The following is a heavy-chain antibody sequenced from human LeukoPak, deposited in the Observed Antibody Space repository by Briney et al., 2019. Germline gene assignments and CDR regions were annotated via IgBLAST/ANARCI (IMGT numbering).Heavy chain of an antibody. Sequence: PSGTLSLTCAVSGGSISSSNWWSWVRQPPGKGLEWIGEIYHSGSTNYNPSLKSRVTISVDKSKNQFSLKLSSVTAADTAVYYCARDCIPGYDFWSGYPRYYYYGMDVWGQGTTVTVSS. V-gene: IGHV4-4*02. CDR1: GGSISSSNW. J-gene: IGHJ6*02. CDR2: IYHSGST. D-gene: IGHD3-3*01. CDR3: ARDCIPGYDFWSGYPRYYYYGMDV.